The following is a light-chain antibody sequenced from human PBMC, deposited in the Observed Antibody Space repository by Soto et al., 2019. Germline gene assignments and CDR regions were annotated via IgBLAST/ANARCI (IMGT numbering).Light chain of an antibody. CDR3: QQYVSSLFT. V-gene: IGKV3-20*01. Sequence: EIVLTQSPGTLSLSPGERATLSCRASQSVSSSYLAWYQQKPGQAPRLLIYGASSRATGIPDRFSGSGNGPDFTLTISRLEPEDFAVYYCQQYVSSLFTFGPGTKVDIK. CDR1: QSVSSSY. CDR2: GAS. J-gene: IGKJ3*01.